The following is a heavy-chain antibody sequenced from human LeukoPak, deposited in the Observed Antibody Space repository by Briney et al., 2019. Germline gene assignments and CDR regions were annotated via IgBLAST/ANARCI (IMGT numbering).Heavy chain of an antibody. CDR2: ICGSDGSR. CDR3: ARARITMVRGVIITSFYFDY. Sequence: GGSLRLSCAASGFTFSTYAMSWVRQAPGKGLEWVSAICGSDGSRYYADSVKGRFTISRDNSKNTLYLQMNSLRAEDTAVYYCARARITMVRGVIITSFYFDYWGQGTLVTVSS. V-gene: IGHV3-23*01. CDR1: GFTFSTYA. J-gene: IGHJ4*02. D-gene: IGHD3-10*01.